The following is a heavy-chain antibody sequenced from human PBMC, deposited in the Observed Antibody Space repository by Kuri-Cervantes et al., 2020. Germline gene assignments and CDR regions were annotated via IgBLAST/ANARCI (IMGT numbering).Heavy chain of an antibody. CDR3: ARDYYGPDY. J-gene: IGHJ4*02. CDR1: GFTFSNAW. D-gene: IGHD3-10*01. V-gene: IGHV3-7*01. Sequence: GESLKISCAASGFTFSNAWMSWVRQAPGKGLEWVANIKQDGSEKYYVDSVKGRFTISRDNAKNSLYLQMNSLRAEDTAVYYCARDYYGPDYWGQGTLVTVSS. CDR2: IKQDGSEK.